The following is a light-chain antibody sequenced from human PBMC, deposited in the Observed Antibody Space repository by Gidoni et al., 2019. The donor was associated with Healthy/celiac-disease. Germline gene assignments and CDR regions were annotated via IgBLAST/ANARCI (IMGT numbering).Light chain of an antibody. CDR1: QSVSSN. CDR3: QQYNNWPCS. V-gene: IGKV3-15*01. Sequence: IVMTQSPATLSVSPGERATLPCRASQSVSSNLAWYQQKPGQAPRLLIYGASTRATGIPARFSGSGSGTEFTLTISSLQSEDFAVYYCQQYNNWPCSFGQGTKLEIK. J-gene: IGKJ2*04. CDR2: GAS.